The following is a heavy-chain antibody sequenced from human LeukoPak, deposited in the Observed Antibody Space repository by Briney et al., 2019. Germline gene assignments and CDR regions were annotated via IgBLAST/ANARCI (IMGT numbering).Heavy chain of an antibody. V-gene: IGHV4-34*01. J-gene: IGHJ4*02. CDR2: INHSGST. Sequence: SETLSLTCAVYGCSFSDYYWSWIRQPPGKGLEWIGEINHSGSTNYNPSLKSRVTISVDTSKNQFSLKLSSVLAADTAVYYCARGHRGYSYGLFDWGQGTLVTVSS. CDR3: ARGHRGYSYGLFD. CDR1: GCSFSDYY. D-gene: IGHD5-18*01.